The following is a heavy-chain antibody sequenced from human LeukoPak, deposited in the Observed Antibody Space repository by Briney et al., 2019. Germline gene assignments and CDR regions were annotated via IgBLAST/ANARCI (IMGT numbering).Heavy chain of an antibody. J-gene: IGHJ4*02. D-gene: IGHD1-26*01. CDR2: INPNSGGT. V-gene: IGHV1-2*02. CDR1: GYTFTGYY. CDR3: ARVRVGATTSGFDY. Sequence: ASVKVSCKASGYTFTGYYMHWVRQAPGQGLEWMGWINPNSGGTNYAQKFQGRVTMTRDTSISTAYMELSRLRSDDTAVYHCARVRVGATTSGFDYWGQGTLVTVSS.